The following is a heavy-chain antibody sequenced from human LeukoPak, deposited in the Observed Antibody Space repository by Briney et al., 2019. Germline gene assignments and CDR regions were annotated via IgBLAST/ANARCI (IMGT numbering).Heavy chain of an antibody. Sequence: SVKVSCKASGGTFSSYAISWVRQAPGQGLEWMGGIIPIFGTANYAQKFQGRVTITTDESTSTAYMELSSPRSEDTAVYYCARVGPYCSGDSCYDLWGQGTLVTVSS. D-gene: IGHD2-15*01. CDR2: IIPIFGTA. J-gene: IGHJ4*02. CDR1: GGTFSSYA. V-gene: IGHV1-69*05. CDR3: ARVGPYCSGDSCYDL.